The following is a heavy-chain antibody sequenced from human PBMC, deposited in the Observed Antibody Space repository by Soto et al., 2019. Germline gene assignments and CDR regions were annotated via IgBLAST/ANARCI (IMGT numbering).Heavy chain of an antibody. D-gene: IGHD2-8*01. CDR2: FDPEDGET. Sequence: GASVKVSCKVSGYTLTELSMHWVRQAPGKGLEWMGGFDPEDGETIYAQKFQGRVTMTEDTSTDTAYMELSSLRSEDTAVYYCATLNTKSRSDVLDIWGQGTMVTVSS. V-gene: IGHV1-24*01. CDR3: ATLNTKSRSDVLDI. J-gene: IGHJ3*02. CDR1: GYTLTELS.